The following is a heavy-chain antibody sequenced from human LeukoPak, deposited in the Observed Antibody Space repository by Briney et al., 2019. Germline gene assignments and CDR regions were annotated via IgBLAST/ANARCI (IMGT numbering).Heavy chain of an antibody. CDR3: ARPPIPQWLVEGLRWFDP. Sequence: GGSLRLSCAASGFTFSSYDMHWVRQATGKGLEWVSAIGTAGDTYYPGSVKGRFTISRENAKNSLYLQMNSLRAGDTAVYYCARPPIPQWLVEGLRWFDPWGQGTLVTVSS. J-gene: IGHJ5*02. D-gene: IGHD6-19*01. CDR1: GFTFSSYD. CDR2: IGTAGDT. V-gene: IGHV3-13*01.